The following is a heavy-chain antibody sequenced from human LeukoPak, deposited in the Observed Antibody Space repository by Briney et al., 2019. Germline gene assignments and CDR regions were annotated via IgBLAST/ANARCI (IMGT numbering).Heavy chain of an antibody. Sequence: GGSLRLSCSASGFPFSSYAMHWVRQAAGKGLEYVSAISDSGGSTYYADSVKGRFTISRDNSKNTLYLQMSSLRAEDTAVYFCVRGYSFGPYGMDVWGQGTTVTVSS. J-gene: IGHJ6*02. CDR2: ISDSGGST. V-gene: IGHV3-64D*09. D-gene: IGHD2-15*01. CDR1: GFPFSSYA. CDR3: VRGYSFGPYGMDV.